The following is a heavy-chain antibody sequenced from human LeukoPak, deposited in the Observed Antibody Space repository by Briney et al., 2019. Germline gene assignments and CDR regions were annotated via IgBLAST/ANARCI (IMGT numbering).Heavy chain of an antibody. D-gene: IGHD3-3*01. Sequence: GGSLRLSCAASGFTFGSYAMSWVRQAPGKGLEWVSAISGRGGSTYYADSVKGRFTISRDNSKNTLYLQMNSLRAEDTAVYYCAKDHSYHDFWSGYQFDYWGQGTLVTVSS. CDR1: GFTFGSYA. V-gene: IGHV3-23*01. CDR3: AKDHSYHDFWSGYQFDY. CDR2: ISGRGGST. J-gene: IGHJ4*02.